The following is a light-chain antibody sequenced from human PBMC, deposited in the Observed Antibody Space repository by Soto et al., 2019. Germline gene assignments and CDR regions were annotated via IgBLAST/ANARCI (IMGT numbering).Light chain of an antibody. V-gene: IGKV3-11*01. CDR3: QQRSNWPWT. CDR2: DAS. CDR1: QSVSSY. Sequence: EIVLTQSPATLSLSPGERATLSCRASQSVSSYLAWYQQKPGQAPRLLIYDASNRATGIPARLSGSGSGTDFTLTISSLEPEDFAVYYCQQRSNWPWTFGQGTRWRSN. J-gene: IGKJ1*01.